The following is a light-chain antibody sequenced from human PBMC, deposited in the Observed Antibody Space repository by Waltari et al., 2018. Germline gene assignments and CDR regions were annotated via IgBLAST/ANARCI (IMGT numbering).Light chain of an antibody. CDR3: QQRSNWPLT. CDR2: DAS. J-gene: IGKJ4*01. Sequence: EIVLTQSPATLSLSPGERVTLSCRASQSVSTYFAWYQQKPGLAPRLLIYDASNRATGIPARFSGSGSGTDFTLTISSLEPEYFAVYYCQQRSNWPLTFGGGTKVELK. CDR1: QSVSTY. V-gene: IGKV3-11*01.